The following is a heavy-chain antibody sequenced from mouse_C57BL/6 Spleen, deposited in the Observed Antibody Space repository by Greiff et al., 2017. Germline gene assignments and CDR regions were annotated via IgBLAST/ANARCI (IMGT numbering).Heavy chain of an antibody. V-gene: IGHV2-2*01. D-gene: IGHD1-1*01. CDR2: IWSGGST. Sequence: VQRVESGPGLVQPSQSLSITCTVSGFSLTSYGVHWVRQSPGKGLEWLGVIWSGGSTDYNAAFISRLSISKDNSKSQVFFKMNSLQADDTAIYYCARNQNYYGSRGYFDVWGTGTTVTVSS. CDR1: GFSLTSYG. J-gene: IGHJ1*03. CDR3: ARNQNYYGSRGYFDV.